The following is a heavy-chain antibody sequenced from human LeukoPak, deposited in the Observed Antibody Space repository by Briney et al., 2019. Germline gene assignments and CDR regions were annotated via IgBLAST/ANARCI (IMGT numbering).Heavy chain of an antibody. D-gene: IGHD3/OR15-3a*01. CDR2: ISYDGSNK. J-gene: IGHJ4*02. CDR1: GLTFSSYG. Sequence: GGSLRLSCAASGLTFSSYGMHWVRQAPGKGLEWVAVISYDGSNKYYADSVKGRFTISRDNSKNTLYLQMNSLRAEDTAVFYCARDQYDTWSRRGNFDSWGQGTLVIVSS. V-gene: IGHV3-30*03. CDR3: ARDQYDTWSRRGNFDS.